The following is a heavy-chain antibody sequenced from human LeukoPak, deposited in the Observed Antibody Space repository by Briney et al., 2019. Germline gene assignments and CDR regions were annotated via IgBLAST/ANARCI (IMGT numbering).Heavy chain of an antibody. Sequence: SETLSLTCTVSGGSIRGYYWSWVRQPPGKGLEWIGYISYSGSTKYNPSLKSRVTISVDASKNQFSLKLSSVSAADTAVYHCARGGSWYPIFDYWGQGALVTVSS. V-gene: IGHV4-59*01. CDR2: ISYSGST. CDR3: ARGGSWYPIFDY. CDR1: GGSIRGYY. J-gene: IGHJ4*02. D-gene: IGHD6-13*01.